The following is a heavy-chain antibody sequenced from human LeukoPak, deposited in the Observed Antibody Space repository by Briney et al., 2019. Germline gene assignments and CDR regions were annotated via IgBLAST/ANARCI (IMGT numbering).Heavy chain of an antibody. V-gene: IGHV3-53*01. Sequence: SVIYSSGNTYYADSVKGRFTIFRDNSKNTLYLQMNSLRAEDTAVYYCARDYYDSSGYLVTPFDYWGQGTLVTVSS. D-gene: IGHD3-22*01. CDR3: ARDYYDSSGYLVTPFDY. J-gene: IGHJ4*02. CDR2: IYSSGNT.